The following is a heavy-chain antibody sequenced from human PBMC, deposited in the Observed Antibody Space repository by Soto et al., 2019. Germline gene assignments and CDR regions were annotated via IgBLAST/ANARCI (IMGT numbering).Heavy chain of an antibody. J-gene: IGHJ6*01. CDR3: ARCPRPRYTADHYAVDV. CDR2: IVPSLDTT. D-gene: IGHD1-20*01. V-gene: IGHV1-69*11. Sequence: GASVKVSCKASGGTFSSSGVSWVRQAPGQGLEWMGMIVPSLDTTNYAQKFQARVTITADEVTSTAYMELRSLRSEDTAVYYCARCPRPRYTADHYAVDVWGQETRV. CDR1: GGTFSSSG.